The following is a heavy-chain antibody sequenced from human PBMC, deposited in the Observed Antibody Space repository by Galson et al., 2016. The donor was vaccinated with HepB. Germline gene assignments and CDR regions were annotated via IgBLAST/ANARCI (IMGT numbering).Heavy chain of an antibody. Sequence: SVKVSCKASGGTFSNYAINWVRQAPGQGLEWMGGIIPTLDTTNNAQKFQDRVTFTADESTNTAYMELNSLRSEDTAVYYCARETAGDLAYYFDSWGQGTLVTVSS. CDR3: ARETAGDLAYYFDS. CDR1: GGTFSNYA. J-gene: IGHJ4*02. D-gene: IGHD2-21*02. V-gene: IGHV1-69*13. CDR2: IIPTLDTT.